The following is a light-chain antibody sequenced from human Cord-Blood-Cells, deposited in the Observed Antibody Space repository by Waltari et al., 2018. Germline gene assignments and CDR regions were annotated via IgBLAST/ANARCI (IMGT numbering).Light chain of an antibody. Sequence: DIVMTQSPDSLAVSLGERATINCKSSQSVLYSSNNKNYLAWYQQKPGQPPKLLIYWASTRESGVSDRVSGSGAGTDFTLTISSLQAEDVAVYYCQQYYSTPTFGQGTKVEIK. CDR3: QQYYSTPT. CDR2: WAS. CDR1: QSVLYSSNNKNY. V-gene: IGKV4-1*01. J-gene: IGKJ1*01.